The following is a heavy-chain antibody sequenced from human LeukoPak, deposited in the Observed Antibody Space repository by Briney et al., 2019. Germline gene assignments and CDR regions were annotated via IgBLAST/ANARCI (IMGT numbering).Heavy chain of an antibody. Sequence: GASVKVSCKASGYTFTSYRISWVRQAPGQGLEWMGWISAYNGNTNYAQKLQGGVTITTDTSTSTAYMELRSLRSDDTAVYYCARERGYSSGWYVDYWGQGTLVTVSS. V-gene: IGHV1-18*01. D-gene: IGHD6-19*01. CDR2: ISAYNGNT. CDR1: GYTFTSYR. J-gene: IGHJ4*02. CDR3: ARERGYSSGWYVDY.